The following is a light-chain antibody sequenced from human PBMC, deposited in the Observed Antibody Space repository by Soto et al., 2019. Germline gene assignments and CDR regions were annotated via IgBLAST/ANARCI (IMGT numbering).Light chain of an antibody. CDR1: SSDVGSYTL. CDR3: CSYAGSSTWV. CDR2: EVS. Sequence: QSALTQPASVSRSPGQSITISCTGTSSDVGSYTLVSWYQQHPGKAPKLMIYEVSKRPSGVSNRFSGSKSGNTASLTISGLQAEDEADYYCCSYAGSSTWVFGGGTKL. V-gene: IGLV2-23*02. J-gene: IGLJ3*02.